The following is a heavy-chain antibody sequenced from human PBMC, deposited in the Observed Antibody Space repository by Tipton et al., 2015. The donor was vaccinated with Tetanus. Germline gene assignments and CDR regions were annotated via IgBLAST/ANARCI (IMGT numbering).Heavy chain of an antibody. Sequence: LRLSCAVSCGSISSGGYSWSWIRQPPGKGLEWIGYIYHSGSTYYNPSLKSRVTISVDTSKNQFSLKLSSVTAADLAVYYCARRQTYCTNGFCPFENWGQGTLVTVSS. D-gene: IGHD2-8*01. CDR2: IYHSGST. V-gene: IGHV4-30-2*01. CDR1: CGSISSGGYS. CDR3: ARRQTYCTNGFCPFEN. J-gene: IGHJ4*02.